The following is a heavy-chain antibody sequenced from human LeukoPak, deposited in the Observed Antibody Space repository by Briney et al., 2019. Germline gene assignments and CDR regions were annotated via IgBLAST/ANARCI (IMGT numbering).Heavy chain of an antibody. D-gene: IGHD3-22*01. CDR1: GFTFSTYW. CDR2: INQDGNEK. CDR3: ARDRALYDSRRGYYYTEDAY. V-gene: IGHV3-7*01. J-gene: IGHJ4*02. Sequence: PGGSLRHSCAASGFTFSTYWMRWVRQAPGKGLEWVANINQDGNEKYSVDSVKGRFTISRDNAKSSLYLQMNSLRTDDTAVYYCARDRALYDSRRGYYYTEDAYWGQGTLVTVSS.